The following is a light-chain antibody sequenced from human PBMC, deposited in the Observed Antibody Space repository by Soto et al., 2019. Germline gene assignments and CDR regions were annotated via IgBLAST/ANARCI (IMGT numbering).Light chain of an antibody. CDR1: SSDVGGYNY. V-gene: IGLV2-14*01. Sequence: QSVLTQPASVSGSPGQSITISCTGTSSDVGGYNYVSWYQQHPGKAPKLMIYEVSNRPSGVSNRFSGSKSGNTASLTISGLQAEDDADYYCTSFTSSITLVFGGGTQLTVL. J-gene: IGLJ2*01. CDR3: TSFTSSITLV. CDR2: EVS.